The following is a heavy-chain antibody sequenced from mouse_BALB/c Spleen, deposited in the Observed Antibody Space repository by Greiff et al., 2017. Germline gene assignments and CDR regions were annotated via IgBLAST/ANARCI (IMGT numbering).Heavy chain of an antibody. CDR2: IYPGNSDT. CDR1: GYSFTSYW. J-gene: IGHJ4*01. CDR3: TRVYYDYEGDYAMDY. Sequence: VQLQQSGTVLARPGASVKMSCKASGYSFTSYWMHWVNQRPGQGLEWIGAIYPGNSDTSYNQKFKGKAKLTAVTSASTAYMELSSLTNEDSAVYYCTRVYYDYEGDYAMDYWGQGTSVTVSS. D-gene: IGHD2-4*01. V-gene: IGHV1-5*01.